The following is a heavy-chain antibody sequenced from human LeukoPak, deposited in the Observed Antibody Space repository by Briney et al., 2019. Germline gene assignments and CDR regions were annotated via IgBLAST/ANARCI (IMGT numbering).Heavy chain of an antibody. D-gene: IGHD3-16*01. CDR1: GGTFSSYA. V-gene: IGHV1-69*13. Sequence: SVTVSCTASGGTFSSYAISWVRQAPGQGLEWMGGIIPIFGTANYAQKFQGRVTITADESTSTAYMELSSLRSDDTAVYYCATRTSLWGFDYWGQGTLVTVSS. CDR3: ATRTSLWGFDY. J-gene: IGHJ4*02. CDR2: IIPIFGTA.